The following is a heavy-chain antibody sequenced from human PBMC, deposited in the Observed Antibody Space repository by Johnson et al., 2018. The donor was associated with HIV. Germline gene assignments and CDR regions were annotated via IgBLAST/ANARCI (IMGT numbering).Heavy chain of an antibody. J-gene: IGHJ3*01. V-gene: IGHV3-30*18. CDR1: AFAFSSYV. D-gene: IGHD4-11*01. Sequence: VQLVESGGGVVQPGRSLRLSCAASAFAFSSYVMHWVRQAPGKGLEWVAVISYDGSNKYYADSVKGRFSISRDNAKNSLYLQMNSLRPEDTAVYYCAKETRDSRSAFDVWGQGTLGTVSS. CDR2: ISYDGSNK. CDR3: AKETRDSRSAFDV.